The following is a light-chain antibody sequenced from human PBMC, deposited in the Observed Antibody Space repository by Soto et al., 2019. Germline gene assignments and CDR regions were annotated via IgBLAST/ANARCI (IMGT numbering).Light chain of an antibody. Sequence: QMTQSPSSLSASVGEKIIITCRASRDGGSDVSWYQQKPGQAPKLLIYAASNLYTGVPSRFSGSRSGTEFTLTSSSLQPEDFASYYCLQDYGDSWTFGRGTKVEIE. CDR1: RDGGSD. J-gene: IGKJ1*01. CDR2: AAS. CDR3: LQDYGDSWT. V-gene: IGKV1-6*01.